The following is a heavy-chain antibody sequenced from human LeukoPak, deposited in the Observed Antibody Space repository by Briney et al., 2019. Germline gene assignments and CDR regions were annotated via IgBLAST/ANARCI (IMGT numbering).Heavy chain of an antibody. CDR1: GGTFSSYA. J-gene: IGHJ5*02. D-gene: IGHD6-19*01. CDR2: MNPNSGNT. Sequence: ASVKVSCKASGGTFSSYAISWVRQAPGQGLEWMGWMNPNSGNTGYAQKFQGRVTMTRNTSISTAYMELSSLRSEDTAVYYCAREYSSGWSGWFDPWGQGTLVTVSS. CDR3: AREYSSGWSGWFDP. V-gene: IGHV1-8*02.